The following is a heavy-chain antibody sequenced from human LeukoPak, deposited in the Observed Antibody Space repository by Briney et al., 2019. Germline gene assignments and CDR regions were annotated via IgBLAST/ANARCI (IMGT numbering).Heavy chain of an antibody. D-gene: IGHD2-8*01. V-gene: IGHV5-51*01. CDR2: IYPADSDT. Sequence: GESLKISCKGSGYDFTNYWIGWVRQMPGKGLEWMGIIYPADSDTKYSPSFQGQVTISADKSISTAYLQWGGLEASDTGIYYCARHYCTKGVCDSDYWGQGSLVTVSS. CDR1: GYDFTNYW. CDR3: ARHYCTKGVCDSDY. J-gene: IGHJ4*02.